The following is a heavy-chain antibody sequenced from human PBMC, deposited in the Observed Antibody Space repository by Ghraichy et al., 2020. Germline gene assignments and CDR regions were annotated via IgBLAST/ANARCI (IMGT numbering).Heavy chain of an antibody. CDR2: IYYSGST. Sequence: SLNISCTVSGGSISSGGYYWSWIRQHPGKGLEWIGYIYYSGSTYYNPSLKSRVTISVDTSKNQFSLKLSSVTAADTAVYYCARDHGYSSSWNNYYYYMDVWGKGTTVTVSS. CDR1: GGSISSGGYY. D-gene: IGHD6-13*01. CDR3: ARDHGYSSSWNNYYYYMDV. J-gene: IGHJ6*03. V-gene: IGHV4-31*03.